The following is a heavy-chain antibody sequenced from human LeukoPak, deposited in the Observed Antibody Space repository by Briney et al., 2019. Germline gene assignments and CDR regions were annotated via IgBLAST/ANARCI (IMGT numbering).Heavy chain of an antibody. CDR1: GFTFSSYA. CDR3: ATQGGSSWYFDY. D-gene: IGHD6-13*01. Sequence: GGSLRLSCAASGFTFSSYAMSWVRQAPGKGLEWVSAISGSGGSTYYADSVKGQFTISRDNSKNTLYLQMNSLRAEDTAVYYCATQGGSSWYFDYWGQGTLVTVSS. CDR2: ISGSGGST. J-gene: IGHJ4*02. V-gene: IGHV3-23*01.